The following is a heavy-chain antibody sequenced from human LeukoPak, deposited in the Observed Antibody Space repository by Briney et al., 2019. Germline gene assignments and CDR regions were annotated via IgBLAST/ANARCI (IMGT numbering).Heavy chain of an antibody. V-gene: IGHV3-23*01. CDR2: ISGSGGST. D-gene: IGHD2/OR15-2a*01. CDR1: GFTFSSYW. J-gene: IGHJ4*02. CDR3: VKVGEYWEFDY. Sequence: GGSLRLSCTASGFTFSSYWMSWVRQAPGKGLEWVSAISGSGGSTYYADSVKGRFTISRDNSKNTLYLQMNSLRAEDTAVYYCVKVGEYWEFDYWGQGTLVTVSP.